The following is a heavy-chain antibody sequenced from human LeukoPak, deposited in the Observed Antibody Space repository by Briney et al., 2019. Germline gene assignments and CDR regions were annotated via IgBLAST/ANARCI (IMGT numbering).Heavy chain of an antibody. CDR1: GGSISSYY. D-gene: IGHD2-2*01. V-gene: IGHV4-59*01. J-gene: IGHJ4*02. CDR3: ARAPGYCSSTSCYAPRAFDY. CDR2: IYYSGST. Sequence: PSETLSLTCNVSGGSISSYYWSWIRQPPGKGLEWIGYIYYSGSTNYNPYLKSRVTISVDTSKNQFSLKLSSVTAADTAVYYCARAPGYCSSTSCYAPRAFDYWGQGTLVTVSS.